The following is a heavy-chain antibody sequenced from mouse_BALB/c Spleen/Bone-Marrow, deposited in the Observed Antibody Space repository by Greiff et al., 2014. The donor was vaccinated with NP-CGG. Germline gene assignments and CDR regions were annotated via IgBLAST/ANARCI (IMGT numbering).Heavy chain of an antibody. CDR1: GFTFSSYA. V-gene: IGHV5-6-5*01. D-gene: IGHD1-2*01. CDR3: ASALYYGHEDYAMDY. Sequence: EVQVVESGGGLVKPGGSLKLSCAASGFTFSSYAMSWVRQTPEKRLEWVASISSGGSTYYPDSVMGRFTIFRDNARNILYQQMSRLRSEDTAKYYGASALYYGHEDYAMDYWGQGTTVTVSS. J-gene: IGHJ4*01. CDR2: ISSGGST.